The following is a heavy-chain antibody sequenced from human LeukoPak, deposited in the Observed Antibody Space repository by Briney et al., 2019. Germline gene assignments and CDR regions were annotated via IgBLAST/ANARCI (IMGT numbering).Heavy chain of an antibody. V-gene: IGHV1-46*01. J-gene: IGHJ4*02. CDR3: ARDPKWELLMDDNDY. Sequence: ASVKVSCKASGYTFTSYYMHWVRQAPGQGLEWMGIINPSGGSTSYAQKFQGRVTMTRDTSTSTVYMELSSLRSEDTAVYYCARDPKWELLMDDNDYWGQGTLVTVSS. D-gene: IGHD1-26*01. CDR2: INPSGGST. CDR1: GYTFTSYY.